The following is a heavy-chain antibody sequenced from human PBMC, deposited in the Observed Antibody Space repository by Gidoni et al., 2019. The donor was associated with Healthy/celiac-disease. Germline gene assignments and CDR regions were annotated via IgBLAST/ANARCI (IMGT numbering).Heavy chain of an antibody. CDR1: GFTFDDYG. V-gene: IGHV3-20*04. Sequence: EVQLVESGGGVVRPGGSLRLACAASGFTFDDYGMSWVSGINWNGGSTGYADSVKGRFTISRDNAKNSLYLQMNSLRAEDTALYYRARGVTIPGPMDVWGKGTTVTVSS. D-gene: IGHD3-3*01. J-gene: IGHJ6*03. CDR3: ARGVTIPGPMDV. CDR2: INWNGGST.